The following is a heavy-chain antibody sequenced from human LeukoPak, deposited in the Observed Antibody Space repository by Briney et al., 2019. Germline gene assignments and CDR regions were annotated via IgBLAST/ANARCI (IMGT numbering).Heavy chain of an antibody. J-gene: IGHJ6*03. CDR1: GVSFSGYY. V-gene: IGHV4-34*01. CDR3: ARDQPDYSSYYMDV. Sequence: SETLSLTCTVYGVSFSGYYWSWIRHGPGKGLEWIGSIYYSGSTYYNPSLKSRVTISVDTSKNQFSLKLSSVTAADTAVYYCARDQPDYSSYYMDVWGKGTTVTVSS. CDR2: IYYSGST. D-gene: IGHD4-11*01.